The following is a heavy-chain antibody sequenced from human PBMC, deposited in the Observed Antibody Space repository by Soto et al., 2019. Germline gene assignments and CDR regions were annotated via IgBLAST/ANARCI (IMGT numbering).Heavy chain of an antibody. Sequence: SETLSLTCAVYGGFFSGYYWSWIRQPPGKGLEWIGVINHSGSSNYNPSLKSRVTISVDTPKNQFSLKLSSVTAADTAVYYCARGRYKYDSSGPYFDYWGQGTLVTVSS. CDR2: INHSGSS. CDR1: GGFFSGYY. D-gene: IGHD3-22*01. J-gene: IGHJ4*02. V-gene: IGHV4-34*01. CDR3: ARGRYKYDSSGPYFDY.